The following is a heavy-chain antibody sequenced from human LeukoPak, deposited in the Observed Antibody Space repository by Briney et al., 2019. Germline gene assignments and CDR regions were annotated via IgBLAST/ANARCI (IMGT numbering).Heavy chain of an antibody. V-gene: IGHV4-34*01. CDR3: ARTYAIVGTTAYYFYYYYMDV. Sequence: SGTLSLTCAVYLDSFSGYSWSWIRQPPGKGLEWIGDINSGGDTNYNPSLKSRVTLSVDTSKNQFSLRLTSVTAADTAMYYCARTYAIVGTTAYYFYYYYMDVWAKGTMVTISS. D-gene: IGHD1-26*01. CDR2: INSGGDT. J-gene: IGHJ6*03. CDR1: LDSFSGYS.